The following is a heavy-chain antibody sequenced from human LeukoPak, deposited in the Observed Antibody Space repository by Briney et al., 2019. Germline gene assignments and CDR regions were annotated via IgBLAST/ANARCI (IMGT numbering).Heavy chain of an antibody. V-gene: IGHV3-23*01. J-gene: IGHJ3*02. CDR1: GFTFSSYA. Sequence: GGSLRLSCAASGFTFSSYAMSWVRQAPGKGLEWVSAISGSGGSTYYADSVKGRFTISRDNSKNTLYLQMNSLRAEDTAVYYCARRSIVVVPAAMIRGHDAFDIWGQGTMVTVPS. D-gene: IGHD2-2*01. CDR3: ARRSIVVVPAAMIRGHDAFDI. CDR2: ISGSGGST.